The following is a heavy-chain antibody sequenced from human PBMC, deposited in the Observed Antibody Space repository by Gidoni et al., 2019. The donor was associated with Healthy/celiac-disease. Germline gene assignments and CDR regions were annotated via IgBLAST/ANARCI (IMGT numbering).Heavy chain of an antibody. V-gene: IGHV4-34*01. CDR3: ARVRGSRRGGRGYSYGPFDY. CDR2: INHSGSN. D-gene: IGHD5-18*01. Sequence: QVQLQQWGAGLLKPSDTLSLTCAVYGWSFSGYYCSWIRQPPGKGLEWIGEINHSGSNNYNPSLKSRVTISVDKSKNQFSLKLSSVTAADTAVYYCARVRGSRRGGRGYSYGPFDYWGQGTLVTVSS. J-gene: IGHJ4*02. CDR1: GWSFSGYY.